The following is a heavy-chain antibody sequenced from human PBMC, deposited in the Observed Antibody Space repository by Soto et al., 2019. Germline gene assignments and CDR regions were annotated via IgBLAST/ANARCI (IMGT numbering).Heavy chain of an antibody. CDR3: ARAGVIAVAGKGYGMDV. Sequence: SVKVSCKASGGTLSSYAISWVRQAPGQGLEWMGGIIPIFGTANYAQKFQGRVTITADESTSTAYVELSSLRSEDTAVYYCARAGVIAVAGKGYGMDVWGQGTTVTVSS. J-gene: IGHJ6*02. CDR2: IIPIFGTA. D-gene: IGHD6-19*01. V-gene: IGHV1-69*13. CDR1: GGTLSSYA.